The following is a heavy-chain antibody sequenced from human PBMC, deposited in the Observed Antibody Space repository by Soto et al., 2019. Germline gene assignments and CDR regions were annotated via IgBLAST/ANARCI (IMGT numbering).Heavy chain of an antibody. V-gene: IGHV4-34*01. J-gene: IGHJ4*01. Sequence: SETLSLTCAVDGGCCSGYYWSWIGQRPGKGVEWVGEINHSGSTNYNPSLKSRVTISVDTSKNQFSLKLSSVTAADTAVYYCALSPPGSVFCCCYHYYSDSWGPGTLLTVSS. CDR3: ALSPPGSVFCCCYHYYSDS. CDR1: GGCCSGYY. CDR2: INHSGST. D-gene: IGHD3-3*01.